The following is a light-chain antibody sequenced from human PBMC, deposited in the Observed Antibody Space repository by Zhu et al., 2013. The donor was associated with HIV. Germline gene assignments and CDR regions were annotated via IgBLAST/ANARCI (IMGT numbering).Light chain of an antibody. J-gene: IGKJ2*01. CDR1: QSVNTN. V-gene: IGKV3-11*01. CDR2: DAS. Sequence: IVMTQSPATLSVSPGERATFSCRASQSVNTNLAWYQQKPGQAPRLLIYDASNRATGIPARFSGSGSGTDFTLTISSLEPEDFAVYFCQHRGSWPRTFGQGTKLEIQ. CDR3: QHRGSWPRT.